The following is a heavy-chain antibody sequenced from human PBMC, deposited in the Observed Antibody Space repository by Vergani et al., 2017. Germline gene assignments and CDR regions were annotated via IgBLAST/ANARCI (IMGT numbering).Heavy chain of an antibody. CDR1: GGSLSSSSYY. Sequence: QLQLQESGPGLVKPSETLSLTCTVSGGSLSSSSYYWGWIRQPPGKGLEWIGSIYYSGSTYYNPSLKSRVTISVDTSKNQFSLKLSSVTAADTAVYYCARDAGQDTYYYDSSGYYPFDYWGQGTLVTVSS. CDR2: IYYSGST. J-gene: IGHJ4*02. V-gene: IGHV4-39*07. CDR3: ARDAGQDTYYYDSSGYYPFDY. D-gene: IGHD3-22*01.